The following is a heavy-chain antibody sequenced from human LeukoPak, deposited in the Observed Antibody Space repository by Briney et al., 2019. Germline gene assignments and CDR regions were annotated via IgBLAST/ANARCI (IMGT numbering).Heavy chain of an antibody. CDR3: TRDLYGSGSSRGY. Sequence: SVKVSCKASGGTFSSYAISWVRQAPGQGLEWMGGIIPIFGTANYAQKFQGRVTITTDESTSTAYMELSSLRSEDTAVYYCTRDLYGSGSSRGYWGQGTLVTVSS. CDR2: IIPIFGTA. CDR1: GGTFSSYA. V-gene: IGHV1-69*05. J-gene: IGHJ4*02. D-gene: IGHD3-10*01.